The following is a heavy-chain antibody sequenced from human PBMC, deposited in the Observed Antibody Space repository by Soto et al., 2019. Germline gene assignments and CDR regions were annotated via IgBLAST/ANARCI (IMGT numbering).Heavy chain of an antibody. CDR1: GFTFSSYT. V-gene: IGHV3-48*01. Sequence: GGSLRLSCAASGFTFSSYTFNWVRQAPGKGLEWVAYISSSSSTKYYADSVKGRFTISRDNAKNSLYLQMNSLRAEDTAVYYCAKDFAPYDFWSGYYTGMSYYYYYYYMDVWGKGTTVTVSS. J-gene: IGHJ6*03. CDR3: AKDFAPYDFWSGYYTGMSYYYYYYYMDV. CDR2: ISSSSSTK. D-gene: IGHD3-3*01.